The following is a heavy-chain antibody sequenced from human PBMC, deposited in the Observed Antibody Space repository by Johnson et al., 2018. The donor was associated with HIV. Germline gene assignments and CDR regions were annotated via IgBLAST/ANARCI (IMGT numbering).Heavy chain of an antibody. D-gene: IGHD4-17*01. CDR2: ISRSGSTI. J-gene: IGHJ3*02. CDR3: ARPADYGDYSRDAFDI. CDR1: GFTVSSIY. V-gene: IGHV3-11*04. Sequence: QMQLVESGGGLVQPGGSLRLSCAASGFTVSSIYMSWVRQAPGKGLEWVSYISRSGSTIYYADSVKGRFTISRDNAKNSLYLQMNSLRVEDTALYYCARPADYGDYSRDAFDIWGQGTMVTVSS.